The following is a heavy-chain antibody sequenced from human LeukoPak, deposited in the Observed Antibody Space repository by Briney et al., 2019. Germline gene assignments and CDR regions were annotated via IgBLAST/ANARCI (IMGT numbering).Heavy chain of an antibody. CDR1: GGSISSYY. D-gene: IGHD2-2*01. CDR2: IYTSGST. V-gene: IGHV4-4*07. CDR3: ARVFVVVPAAIRRYSSSPGAFDI. Sequence: PSETLSLTCTVSGGSISSYYWSWIRQPAGKGLEWIGRIYTSGSTNYNPSLKSRVTISVDTSKNQFSLKLSSVTAADTAVYYCARVFVVVPAAIRRYSSSPGAFDIWGQGTMVTVSS. J-gene: IGHJ3*02.